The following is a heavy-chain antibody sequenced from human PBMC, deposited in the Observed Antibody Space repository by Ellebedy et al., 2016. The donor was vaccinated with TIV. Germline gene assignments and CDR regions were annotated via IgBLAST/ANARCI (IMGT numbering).Heavy chain of an antibody. D-gene: IGHD5-24*01. V-gene: IGHV3-30*18. Sequence: GGSLRLXCAASGFTFSRYGMHWVRQAPGKGLEWVAVISYDGSSKDYADSAKGRFSISRDNSQNKLLLQMNSLRAEDTAMYSCAKESRDGNNYFFDYWGQGTLVTVSS. CDR1: GFTFSRYG. J-gene: IGHJ4*02. CDR2: ISYDGSSK. CDR3: AKESRDGNNYFFDY.